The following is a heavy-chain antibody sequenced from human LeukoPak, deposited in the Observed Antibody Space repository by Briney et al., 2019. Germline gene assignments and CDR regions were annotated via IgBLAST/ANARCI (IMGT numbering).Heavy chain of an antibody. V-gene: IGHV1-69*04. Sequence: ASVKVSCKASGGTFSSYAISWVRRAPGQGLEWMGRIIPILGIANYAQKFQGRVTITADKSTSTAYMELSSLRSEDTAVYYCASGYCSSTSCYNGGRYWGQGTLVTVSS. D-gene: IGHD2-2*01. CDR1: GGTFSSYA. CDR2: IIPILGIA. CDR3: ASGYCSSTSCYNGGRY. J-gene: IGHJ4*02.